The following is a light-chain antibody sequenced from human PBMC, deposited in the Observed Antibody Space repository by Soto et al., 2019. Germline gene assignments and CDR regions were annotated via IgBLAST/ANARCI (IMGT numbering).Light chain of an antibody. Sequence: QSALTQPGSVSVSPGQSITISCTGTTRDVGGYNYLSWYQQHPGKAPKLMIYDVSNRPSGVSNRFSGSKSGNTASLTISGLQAEDEADYYCSSYTSSSTYVFGTGTKLTVL. CDR1: TRDVGGYNY. V-gene: IGLV2-14*03. J-gene: IGLJ1*01. CDR3: SSYTSSSTYV. CDR2: DVS.